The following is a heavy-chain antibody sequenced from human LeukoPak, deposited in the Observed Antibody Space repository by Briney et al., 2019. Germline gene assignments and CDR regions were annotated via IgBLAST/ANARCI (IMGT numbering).Heavy chain of an antibody. CDR2: IYHSGST. V-gene: IGHV4-38-2*02. J-gene: IGHJ4*02. CDR1: GYSISSGYY. D-gene: IGHD4-23*01. Sequence: SETLSLTCTVSGYSISSGYYWGWIRQPPGKGQEWIGSIYHSGSTYYNPSLKSRVTISVDTSKNQFSLELNSVTAADMAVYYCASYGGNSELGYWGQGTLVTVSS. CDR3: ASYGGNSELGY.